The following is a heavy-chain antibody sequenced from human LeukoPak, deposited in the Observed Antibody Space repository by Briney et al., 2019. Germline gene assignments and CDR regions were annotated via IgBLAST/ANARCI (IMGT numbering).Heavy chain of an antibody. CDR3: AKDLGYCSSTSCYRNYFDY. J-gene: IGHJ4*02. CDR1: GFTFSRYA. D-gene: IGHD2-2*01. Sequence: GGSLRLSCAASGFTFSRYAMSWVRQAPGKGVEWVSAISGSGGSTYYADSVKGRFTISRDNSKNTLYLQMNSLRAEDTAVYYCAKDLGYCSSTSCYRNYFDYWGQGTLVTVSS. CDR2: ISGSGGST. V-gene: IGHV3-23*01.